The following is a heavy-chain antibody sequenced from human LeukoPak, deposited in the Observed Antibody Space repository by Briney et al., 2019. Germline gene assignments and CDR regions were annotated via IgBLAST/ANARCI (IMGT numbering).Heavy chain of an antibody. CDR3: AKHIAAAGLGN. CDR1: GFTVSSNY. D-gene: IGHD6-13*01. V-gene: IGHV3-23*01. CDR2: ISVSGGAT. J-gene: IGHJ4*02. Sequence: PGGSLRLSCAASGFTVSSNYMSWVRQAPGKGLEWVSAISVSGGATYYGDSVKGRFTISRDNSKNTLYLQMNSLRAEDTAVYYCAKHIAAAGLGNWGQGTLVTVSS.